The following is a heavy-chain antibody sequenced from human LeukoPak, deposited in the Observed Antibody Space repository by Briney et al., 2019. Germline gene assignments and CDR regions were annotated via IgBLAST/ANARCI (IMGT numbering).Heavy chain of an antibody. D-gene: IGHD6-13*01. Sequence: SETLSLTCTVSGGSISSYYWSWIRQPPGKGLEWIGYIYYSGSTNYSPSLKSRVTISVDTSKNQFSLKLSSVTAADTAVYYCARFPIDGSSWHYYYYGMDVWGQGTTVTVSS. V-gene: IGHV4-59*01. J-gene: IGHJ6*02. CDR2: IYYSGST. CDR3: ARFPIDGSSWHYYYYGMDV. CDR1: GGSISSYY.